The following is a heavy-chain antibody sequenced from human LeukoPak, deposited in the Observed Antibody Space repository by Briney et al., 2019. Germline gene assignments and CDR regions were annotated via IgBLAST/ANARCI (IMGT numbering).Heavy chain of an antibody. CDR1: GESISGFY. D-gene: IGHD2-21*01. CDR3: ARGVVIAPQTFDY. J-gene: IGHJ4*02. Sequence: SETLSLTCTVSGESISGFYWTWIRQPPGKGLEWIGYIYYSGSTNYNPSLKSRVTIPVDTSKNQSSLKLSSVTAADTAVYYCARGVVIAPQTFDYWGQGTLVTVSS. V-gene: IGHV4-59*01. CDR2: IYYSGST.